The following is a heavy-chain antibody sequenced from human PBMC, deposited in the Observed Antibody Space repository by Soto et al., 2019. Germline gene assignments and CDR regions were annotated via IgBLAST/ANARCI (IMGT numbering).Heavy chain of an antibody. J-gene: IGHJ5*02. V-gene: IGHV4-39*02. CDR3: ATEGGVVDANWFGP. Sequence: SETLSLTCTFSGYSVTRSRYYWGWIRKPPGKGLEWIGSIYYSGSTYYNPSLKSRITISIDTSKNQFSLNMNSMTAADTAVYYCATEGGVVDANWFGPWGQGTLVTVSS. D-gene: IGHD3-22*01. CDR1: GYSVTRSRYY. CDR2: IYYSGST.